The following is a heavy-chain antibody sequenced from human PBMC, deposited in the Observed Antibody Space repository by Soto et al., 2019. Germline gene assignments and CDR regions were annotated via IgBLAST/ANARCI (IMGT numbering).Heavy chain of an antibody. Sequence: GGSLRLSCAASGFTFSSYNVNWVRQAPGKGLEWVSYIGSSGSTIYYADSVKGRFTISRDNAKNSLYLQMNSLRDEDTAVYYCARGSMAARFFDYWGQGTLVTVSS. CDR2: IGSSGSTI. J-gene: IGHJ4*02. V-gene: IGHV3-48*02. CDR1: GFTFSSYN. D-gene: IGHD6-6*01. CDR3: ARGSMAARFFDY.